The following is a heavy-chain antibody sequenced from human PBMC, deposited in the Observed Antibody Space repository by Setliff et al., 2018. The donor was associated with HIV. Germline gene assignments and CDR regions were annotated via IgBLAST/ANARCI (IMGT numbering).Heavy chain of an antibody. Sequence: SETLSLTCTVSGGSINTYWSWIRQPPGKGLEWIGYIKYSGNTNYNPSLKSRVIISVDTSKNQFSLKLNSVTAADTAVYYCSRGGGYSSSPSLWGQGTLVTVSS. J-gene: IGHJ4*02. V-gene: IGHV4-59*01. D-gene: IGHD6-13*01. CDR2: IKYSGNT. CDR1: GGSINTY. CDR3: SRGGGYSSSPSL.